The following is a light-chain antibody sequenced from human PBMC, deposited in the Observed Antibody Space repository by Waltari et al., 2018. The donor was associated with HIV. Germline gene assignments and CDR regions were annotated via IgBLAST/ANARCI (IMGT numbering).Light chain of an antibody. CDR2: GNN. Sequence: SSELTQDPSVSVALGQTVRITCQGDSLRNYYASWYQQKPGQAPILVIYGNNKRPSVISDRFSASSSGDTVSLTITGAQAEDEADYYCHSRDSSGNHRVFGGGSKLTVL. V-gene: IGLV3-19*01. CDR1: SLRNYY. CDR3: HSRDSSGNHRV. J-gene: IGLJ3*02.